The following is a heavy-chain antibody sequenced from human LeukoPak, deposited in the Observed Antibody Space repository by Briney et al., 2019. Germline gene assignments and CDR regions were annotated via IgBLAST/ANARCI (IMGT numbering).Heavy chain of an antibody. J-gene: IGHJ4*02. CDR2: INDNGGRT. Sequence: GGSLRLSCSASGFTFSRYAMHWVRQAPGKGLEYVSGINDNGGRTHYGDSVKGRFSISRDNSKNTLHLQMRTLRAEDTALYYCVKDGGGSYAFDYWGQGILVTVAS. CDR3: VKDGGGSYAFDY. CDR1: GFTFSRYA. D-gene: IGHD1-26*01. V-gene: IGHV3-64D*09.